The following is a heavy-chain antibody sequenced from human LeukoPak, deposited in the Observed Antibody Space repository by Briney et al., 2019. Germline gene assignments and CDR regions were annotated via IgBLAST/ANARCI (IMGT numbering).Heavy chain of an antibody. CDR3: ARDTAAAGTNWFDP. CDR2: IYTSGST. D-gene: IGHD6-13*01. J-gene: IGHJ5*02. V-gene: IGHV4-4*07. Sequence: SETLSLTCTVSGGSISSYYWSWIRQPARKGLEWIGRIYTSGSTNYNPSLKSRVTMSVDTSKNQFSLKLSSVTAADTAVYYCARDTAAAGTNWFDPWGQGTLVTVSS. CDR1: GGSISSYY.